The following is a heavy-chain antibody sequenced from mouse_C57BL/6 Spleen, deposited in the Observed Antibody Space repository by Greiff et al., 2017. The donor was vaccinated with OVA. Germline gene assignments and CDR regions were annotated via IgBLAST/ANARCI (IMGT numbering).Heavy chain of an antibody. V-gene: IGHV1-80*01. J-gene: IGHJ4*01. CDR2: IYPGDGDT. CDR1: GYAFSSYW. Sequence: VHLVESGAELVKPGASVKISCKASGYAFSSYWMNWVKQRPGKGLEWIGQIYPGDGDTNYNGKFKGKATLTADKSSSTAYMQLSSLTSEDSAVYFCARKGSSGFPYYYAMDYWGQGTSVTVSS. CDR3: ARKGSSGFPYYYAMDY. D-gene: IGHD3-2*02.